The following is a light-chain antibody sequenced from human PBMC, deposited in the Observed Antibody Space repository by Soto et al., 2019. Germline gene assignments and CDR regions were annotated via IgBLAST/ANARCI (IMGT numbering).Light chain of an antibody. CDR1: SSDVGGYNY. CDR3: SSYTTSNTRQIV. V-gene: IGLV2-14*03. Sequence: QSALTQPASVSGSPGQSITISCTGTSSDVGGYNYVSWYQHHPGKAPKLIIYDVSNRPSGVSKPFSGSKSCNTASLTISGLQPEDEADYYCSSYTTSNTRQIVFGTGTKLTVL. J-gene: IGLJ1*01. CDR2: DVS.